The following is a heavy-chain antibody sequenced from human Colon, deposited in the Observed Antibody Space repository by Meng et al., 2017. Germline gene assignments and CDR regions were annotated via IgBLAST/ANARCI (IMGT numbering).Heavy chain of an antibody. CDR1: GFVFRSYW. D-gene: IGHD5-18*01. CDR3: VRLGGYSYGYFDY. V-gene: IGHV3-7*01. CDR2: IKQDGSET. J-gene: IGHJ4*02. Sequence: GESLKISCEMSGFVFRSYWMGWVRQAPGKGLEWVANIKQDGSETSYVGSVEGRFTISRDNAKNSLYLQLNNMRAEDTAVYYCVRLGGYSYGYFDYWGQGTLVTVSS.